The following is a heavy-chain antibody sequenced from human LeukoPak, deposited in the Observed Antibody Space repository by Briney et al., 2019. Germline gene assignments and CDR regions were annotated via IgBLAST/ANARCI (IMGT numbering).Heavy chain of an antibody. J-gene: IGHJ6*03. CDR3: AREEVLYYYMDV. V-gene: IGHV1-2*02. Sequence: ASVKVSCKASGYTFTGYYMHWVRQAPGQGLEWMGWINPNSGGTNYAQKFQGRVTMTRDTSISTAYMELSRLRSDDTAVYYCAREEVLYYYMDVWGKGTTVTVSS. CDR1: GYTFTGYY. CDR2: INPNSGGT.